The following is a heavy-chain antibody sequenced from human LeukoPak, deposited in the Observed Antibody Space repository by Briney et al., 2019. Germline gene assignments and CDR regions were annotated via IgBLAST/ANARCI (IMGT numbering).Heavy chain of an antibody. V-gene: IGHV3-30*04. D-gene: IGHD2-2*01. Sequence: PGGSLRLSCAASGFTFSSYAMHWVRQAPGKGLEWVAVISSDGSNKYYADSVKGRFTISRDNSKNTLYLQMNSLRAEDTAVYYCAKGPRYCSSTSCYSGGYWGQGTLVTVSS. CDR2: ISSDGSNK. J-gene: IGHJ4*02. CDR1: GFTFSSYA. CDR3: AKGPRYCSSTSCYSGGY.